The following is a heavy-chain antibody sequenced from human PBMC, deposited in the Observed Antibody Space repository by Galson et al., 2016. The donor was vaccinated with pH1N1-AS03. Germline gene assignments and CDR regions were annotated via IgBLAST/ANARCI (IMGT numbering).Heavy chain of an antibody. J-gene: IGHJ4*02. CDR2: VYYSGST. D-gene: IGHD1-26*01. V-gene: IGHV4-39*07. CDR3: ARHVSGSYPNNLDY. CDR1: GASVRTTTYY. Sequence: ETLSLTCTVSGASVRTTTYYWGWIRQPPGKGLEWIGSVYYSGSTYYNPSLKSRVTISVDTSNSQFSLKLSSVTPADTAVYYCARHVSGSYPNNLDYWGQGALVIVSS.